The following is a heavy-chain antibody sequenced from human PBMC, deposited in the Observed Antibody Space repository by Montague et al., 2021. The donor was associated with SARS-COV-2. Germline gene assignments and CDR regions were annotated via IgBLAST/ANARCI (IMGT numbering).Heavy chain of an antibody. J-gene: IGHJ6*02. V-gene: IGHV4-59*12. CDR3: ARGGTYHYGMDV. CDR1: GGSISNYY. CDR2: IYYSGST. Sequence: SETLSLTCTVSGGSISNYYWSWIWQPPGKGLEWIGYIYYSGSTNYNPSLKSRVTISVDKSKNHFSLQLSSVTAADTAVYYCARGGTYHYGMDVWGQGTTVAVSS. D-gene: IGHD3-16*01.